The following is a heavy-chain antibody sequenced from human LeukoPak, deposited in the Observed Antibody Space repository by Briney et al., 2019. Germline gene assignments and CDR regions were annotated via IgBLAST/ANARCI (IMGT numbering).Heavy chain of an antibody. D-gene: IGHD6-13*01. CDR3: AYKSWSHAFDI. CDR1: GSTFSSYA. J-gene: IGHJ3*02. Sequence: GGSLRLSCAASGSTFSSYAMSWVRQAPGKGLEWVSAISGSGGSTYYAGSVKGRFTISRDNSKNTLYLQMNSLRAEDTAAYYCAYKSWSHAFDIWGQGTMVTVSS. CDR2: ISGSGGST. V-gene: IGHV3-23*01.